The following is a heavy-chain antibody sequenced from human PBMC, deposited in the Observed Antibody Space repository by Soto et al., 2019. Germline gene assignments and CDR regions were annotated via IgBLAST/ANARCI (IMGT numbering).Heavy chain of an antibody. CDR1: GFTFSSYS. V-gene: IGHV3-48*01. Sequence: EVQLVESGGGLVQPGGSLRLSCAASGFTFSSYSMNWVRQAPGKGLEWVSYISSSSSTIYYADSVKGRFTISRDNAKNSLYLQMNSLRAEDTAVYYCATGREGSYYPYYVDYWGQGTLVTVSS. CDR3: ATGREGSYYPYYVDY. CDR2: ISSSSSTI. J-gene: IGHJ4*02. D-gene: IGHD3-10*01.